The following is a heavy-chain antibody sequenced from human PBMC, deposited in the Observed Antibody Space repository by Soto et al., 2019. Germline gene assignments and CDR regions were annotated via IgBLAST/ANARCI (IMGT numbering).Heavy chain of an antibody. CDR1: GGSVSRGSYY. CDR2: IYYSGST. CDR3: ARPLYSYGPMDV. Sequence: QVQLQASGPGLVKPSETLSLTCTVSGGSVSRGSYYWSWIRQPPGKGLEWIGYIYYSGSTNYNPSLKSRVTISVDTSKNQFSLKLSSVTAADTAVYYCARPLYSYGPMDVWGQGTTVTVS. D-gene: IGHD5-18*01. J-gene: IGHJ6*02. V-gene: IGHV4-61*01.